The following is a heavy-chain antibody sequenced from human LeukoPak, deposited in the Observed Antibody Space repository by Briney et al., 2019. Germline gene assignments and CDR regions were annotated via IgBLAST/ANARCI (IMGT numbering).Heavy chain of an antibody. Sequence: PSETLSLTCTVSGGSISSSRYYWGWLRQPPGKGLEWIGNIYYSGSTYYNPSLKSRVTISVDTSKNQFSLKLSSVTAADTAVYYCASGGSYYHYWGQGTLVTVSS. CDR2: IYYSGST. V-gene: IGHV4-39*01. D-gene: IGHD1-26*01. J-gene: IGHJ4*02. CDR3: ASGGSYYHY. CDR1: GGSISSSRYY.